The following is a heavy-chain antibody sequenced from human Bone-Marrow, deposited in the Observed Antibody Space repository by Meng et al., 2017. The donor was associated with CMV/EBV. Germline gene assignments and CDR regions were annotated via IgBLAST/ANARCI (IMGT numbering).Heavy chain of an antibody. V-gene: IGHV5-51*01. CDR2: IYPGDSDT. CDR3: ARQRWTSYYYYGKDV. Sequence: GESLKISCKGSGYSFTSYWIGWVRQMPGKGLEWMGIIYPGDSDTRYSPSFQGQVTISADKSISTAYLQWSSLKASDTAMYYCARQRWTSYYYYGKDVWGQGTTVTVSS. CDR1: GYSFTSYW. J-gene: IGHJ6*02. D-gene: IGHD5-24*01.